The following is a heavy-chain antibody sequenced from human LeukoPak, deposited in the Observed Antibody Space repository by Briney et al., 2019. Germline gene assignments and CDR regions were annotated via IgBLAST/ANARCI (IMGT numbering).Heavy chain of an antibody. V-gene: IGHV1-69*13. CDR1: GGTFSSYA. Sequence: SVKVSCKASGGTFSSYAISWVRQAPGQGLEWMGGIIPIFSTANYAQKFQGRVTITADESTSTAYMELSSLRSEDTAVYYCARDQGSGWYYFDYWGQGTLVTVSS. CDR3: ARDQGSGWYYFDY. J-gene: IGHJ4*02. D-gene: IGHD6-19*01. CDR2: IIPIFSTA.